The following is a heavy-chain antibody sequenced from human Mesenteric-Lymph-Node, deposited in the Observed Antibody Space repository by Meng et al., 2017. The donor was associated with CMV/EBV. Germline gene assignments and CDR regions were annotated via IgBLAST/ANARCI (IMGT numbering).Heavy chain of an antibody. CDR1: GFTFTSYA. D-gene: IGHD2-8*01. J-gene: IGHJ3*02. CDR3: ARSGASNGGAFDI. Sequence: GGSLRLSCAASGFTFTSYAMSWVRQAPGKGLDWVSAIGGSGDSTYYADSVKGRFTISRDNSKNTLYLQMNSLRAEDTAVYYCARSGASNGGAFDIWGQGTMVTVSS. V-gene: IGHV3-23*01. CDR2: IGGSGDST.